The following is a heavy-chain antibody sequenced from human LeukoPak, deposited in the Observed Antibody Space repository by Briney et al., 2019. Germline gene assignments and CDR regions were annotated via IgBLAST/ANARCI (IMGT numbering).Heavy chain of an antibody. Sequence: GGSLRLSCAASGFTFNSYWMHWVRQAPGKELVWVSRINSDGSSVNYADSVRGRFTISRDNVKNTLYLQMNSLIGEDTAVYYCASILVADVNYWGQGTLVTVSS. J-gene: IGHJ4*02. V-gene: IGHV3-74*01. CDR3: ASILVADVNY. CDR1: GFTFNSYW. CDR2: INSDGSSV. D-gene: IGHD5-12*01.